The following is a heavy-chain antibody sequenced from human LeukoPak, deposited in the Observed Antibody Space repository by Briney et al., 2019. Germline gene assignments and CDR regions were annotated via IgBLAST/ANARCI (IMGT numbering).Heavy chain of an antibody. Sequence: SQTLSLTCTVSGGSISSGSYCWSWIRQPAGKGLEWIGRIYTSGSTNYNPSLKSRVTISVDTSKNQFSLKLSSVTAADTAVYYCARARSGTVTSYYYYYMDVWGKGTTVTVSS. CDR1: GGSISSGSYC. V-gene: IGHV4-61*02. D-gene: IGHD4-17*01. J-gene: IGHJ6*03. CDR3: ARARSGTVTSYYYYYMDV. CDR2: IYTSGST.